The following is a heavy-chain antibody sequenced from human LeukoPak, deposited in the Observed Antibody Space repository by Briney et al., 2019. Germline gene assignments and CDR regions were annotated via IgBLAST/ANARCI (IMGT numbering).Heavy chain of an antibody. CDR2: IHTSGTM. CDR3: ARDSGGDYGDYSFDY. J-gene: IGHJ4*02. D-gene: IGHD4-17*01. Sequence: SETLSLTCTVSGGSVSTGSYYWSWIRQPAGRGLEWIGHIHTSGTMNYNASLKSRVRISVETSKNQFSLKLSSVTAADTAVYYCARDSGGDYGDYSFDYWGQGTLVTVSS. CDR1: GGSVSTGSYY. V-gene: IGHV4-61*10.